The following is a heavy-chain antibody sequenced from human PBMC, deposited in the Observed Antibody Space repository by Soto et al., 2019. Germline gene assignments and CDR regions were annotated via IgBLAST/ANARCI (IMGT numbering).Heavy chain of an antibody. Sequence: ASVKVSCKASGYSFTSYGISWVRQAPGQGPEWMGWVSGYDADTIYVQKFQGRVTMTTDKSTSTAHMELRGLRFEDTAMYYCTRDWEITVSTWSFGGFWGRGTLVTVSS. CDR1: GYSFTSYG. D-gene: IGHD3-10*01. CDR2: VSGYDADT. J-gene: IGHJ4*02. CDR3: TRDWEITVSTWSFGGF. V-gene: IGHV1-18*01.